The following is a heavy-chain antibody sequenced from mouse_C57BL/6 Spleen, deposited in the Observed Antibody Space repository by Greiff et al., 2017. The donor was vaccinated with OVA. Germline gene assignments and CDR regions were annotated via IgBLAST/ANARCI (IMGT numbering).Heavy chain of an antibody. V-gene: IGHV5-16*01. CDR1: GFTFSDYY. Sequence: EVKLVESEGGLVHPGSSMQLSCTASGFTFSDYYMAWFRQVPEKGLEWVANINSDGSRTYYLASLKSRFILSRANAKNILYLQMSSLKSEDTATYYCAREDYYGNYFDYWGQGTTLTVSS. CDR2: INSDGSRT. CDR3: AREDYYGNYFDY. J-gene: IGHJ2*01. D-gene: IGHD1-1*01.